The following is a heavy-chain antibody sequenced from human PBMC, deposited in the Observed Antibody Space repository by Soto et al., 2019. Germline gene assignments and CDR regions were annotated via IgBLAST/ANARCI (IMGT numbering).Heavy chain of an antibody. V-gene: IGHV3-23*01. J-gene: IGHJ4*02. CDR1: GFTFSSYA. CDR2: ISGSGGST. D-gene: IGHD3-16*02. CDR3: AKDPTTDYIWGSYRRFDY. Sequence: GGSLRLSCAASGFTFSSYAMSLVRQAQGKGLEWVSAISGSGGSTYYADSVKGRFTISRDNSKNTLYLQMNSLRAEDTAVYYCAKDPTTDYIWGSYRRFDYWGQGTLVTVSS.